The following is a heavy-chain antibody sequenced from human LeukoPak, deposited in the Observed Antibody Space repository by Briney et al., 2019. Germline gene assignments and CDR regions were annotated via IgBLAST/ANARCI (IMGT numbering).Heavy chain of an antibody. CDR3: ARASGVGVGYYFDY. CDR1: GYTFTSYD. V-gene: IGHV1-46*01. J-gene: IGHJ4*02. D-gene: IGHD3-22*01. CDR2: INPSGGST. Sequence: ASVKVSCKASGYTFTSYDINWVRQAPGQGLEWMGIINPSGGSTSYAQKFQGRVTMTRDTSTSTVYMELSSLRSEDTAVYYCARASGVGVGYYFDYWGQGTLVTVSS.